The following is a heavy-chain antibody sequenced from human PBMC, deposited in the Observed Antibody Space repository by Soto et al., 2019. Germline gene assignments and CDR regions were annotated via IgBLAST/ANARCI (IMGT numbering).Heavy chain of an antibody. J-gene: IGHJ6*02. V-gene: IGHV1-18*01. CDR2: ISGYNGKT. CDR3: AREGPRPYYYYGMDV. CDR1: GYTFSMSS. Sequence: QVQLVQSGAEVKKPGASVKVSCKSSGYTFSMSSISWVRQAPGQGLDWMGWISGYNGKTNYEQMFQDRVDMTTDTSTNMAYTELRSLRSDDTAVYYCAREGPRPYYYYGMDVWGQGTTVTVSS.